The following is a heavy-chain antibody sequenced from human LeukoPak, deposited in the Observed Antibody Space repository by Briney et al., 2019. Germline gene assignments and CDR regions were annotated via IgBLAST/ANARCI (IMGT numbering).Heavy chain of an antibody. Sequence: GGPLTLSCAASGFTFSSYAMLWLRHAPGKALVWVSAIGGSGGSTYYADSVKGRFTISRDNSKNTLYLQMNSLRGEDTAVYYCAKEDPRIAAAGDYWGQGTLVTVSS. CDR2: IGGSGGST. V-gene: IGHV3-23*01. D-gene: IGHD6-13*01. CDR1: GFTFSSYA. CDR3: AKEDPRIAAAGDY. J-gene: IGHJ4*02.